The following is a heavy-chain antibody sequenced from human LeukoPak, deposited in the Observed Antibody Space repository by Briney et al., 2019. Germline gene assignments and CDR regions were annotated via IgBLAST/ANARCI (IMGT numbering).Heavy chain of an antibody. J-gene: IGHJ4*02. CDR2: INHSGST. CDR3: ARWGLRRDYDY. Sequence: SETLSLTCAVYGGSFSGYYWSWNRQPPGKGLEWIGEINHSGSTNYNPSLKSRVTISVDTSKNQFSLKLSSVTAADTAVYYCARWGLRRDYDYWGQGTPVTVSS. V-gene: IGHV4-34*01. CDR1: GGSFSGYY. D-gene: IGHD1-26*01.